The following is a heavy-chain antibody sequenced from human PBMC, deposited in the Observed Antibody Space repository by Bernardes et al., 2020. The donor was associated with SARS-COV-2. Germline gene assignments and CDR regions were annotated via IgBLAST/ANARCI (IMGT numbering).Heavy chain of an antibody. V-gene: IGHV2-5*02. D-gene: IGHD1-26*01. CDR1: GFSLSTSGVA. CDR2: IYSDDDK. CDR3: PLRRPSTWEGAWFDP. J-gene: IGHJ5*02. Sequence: SGPPLMKPTQTLTLTCTFSGFSLSTSGVAVGWIRQPPGTALEWLALIYSDDDKRYSPSLKSRLTITKDPAENQVVLTLTNVDPLDPAAYYGPLRRPSTWEGAWFDPGCQGARVTVSS.